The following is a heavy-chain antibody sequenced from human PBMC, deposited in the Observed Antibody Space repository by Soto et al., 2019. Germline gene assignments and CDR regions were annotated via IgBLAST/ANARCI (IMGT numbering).Heavy chain of an antibody. CDR2: IDHRGRT. J-gene: IGHJ4*02. D-gene: IGHD2-8*02. CDR3: ANIIRSPGYCTGDWCFQDN. CDR1: GGSLSGTY. Sequence: SETLSLTCAVYGGSLSGTYWSWLRQSPEKGLEWIGEIDHRGRTNYSPSLKSRLTFSVDTSKNQFSLKLNSVMAADTAIYSCANIIRSPGYCTGDWCFQDNWGQGTLVTVSS. V-gene: IGHV4-34*01.